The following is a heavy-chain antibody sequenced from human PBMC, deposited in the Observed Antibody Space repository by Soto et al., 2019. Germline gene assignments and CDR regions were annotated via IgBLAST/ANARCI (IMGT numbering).Heavy chain of an antibody. CDR3: ARANGYCLDY. CDR2: ISSGSTTI. D-gene: IGHD2-8*02. V-gene: IGHV3-48*01. J-gene: IGHJ4*02. CDR1: GFTFSSYS. Sequence: EVQLVESGGGLVQPGGSLRLSCAASGFTFSSYSMIWVRQAPGKGLQWVSYISSGSTTIYYADSVKGRFTISRDNAKKSLYLQMNSLRAEDTAVYFCARANGYCLDYWGQGTLVAVSS.